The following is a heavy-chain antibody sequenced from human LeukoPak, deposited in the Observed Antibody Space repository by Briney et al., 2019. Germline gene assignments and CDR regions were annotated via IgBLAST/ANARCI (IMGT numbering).Heavy chain of an antibody. D-gene: IGHD3-22*01. CDR2: ISGSGGST. Sequence: GGSLRLSCAASGFTFSSYAMSWVRQAPGKGLEWVSAISGSGGSTYYADSVKGRFTISRDNSKNTLYLQMNSLRAEDTAVYYCAKGAYYYDSSEGYFDYWGQGTLVTVSS. V-gene: IGHV3-23*01. CDR1: GFTFSSYA. CDR3: AKGAYYYDSSEGYFDY. J-gene: IGHJ4*02.